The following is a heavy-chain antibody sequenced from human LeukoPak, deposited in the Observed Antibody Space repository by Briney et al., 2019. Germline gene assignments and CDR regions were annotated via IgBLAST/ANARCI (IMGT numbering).Heavy chain of an antibody. V-gene: IGHV4-4*07. CDR1: GGSISSHY. CDR3: ARLSSGWYLYYFDY. CDR2: IYTTGST. J-gene: IGHJ4*02. Sequence: PSETLSLTCTVSGGSISSHYWSWIRQPAGKGLEWIGRIYTTGSTDYNPSLKSRVTMSVDTSKNQFSLKVSSVTAADTAVYYCARLSSGWYLYYFDYWGQGTLVTVSS. D-gene: IGHD6-19*01.